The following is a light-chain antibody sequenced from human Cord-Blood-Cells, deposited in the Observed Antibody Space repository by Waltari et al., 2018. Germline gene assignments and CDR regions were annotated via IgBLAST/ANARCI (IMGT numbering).Light chain of an antibody. CDR2: AAS. Sequence: DIQMTQSPSSLSASVGDRVNITCRASQSISSYLNWYQQKPGKAPKLLIYAASSLQSGVPSRFSGIRSGTDFTLTISSLQPEDFATYDCQQSDSTPYSFGQGTKLEIK. V-gene: IGKV1-39*01. CDR1: QSISSY. CDR3: QQSDSTPYS. J-gene: IGKJ2*03.